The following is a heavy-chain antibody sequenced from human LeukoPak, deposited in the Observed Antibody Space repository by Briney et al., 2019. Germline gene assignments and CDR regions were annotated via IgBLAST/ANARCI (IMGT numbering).Heavy chain of an antibody. CDR1: GGSISSGGYY. J-gene: IGHJ4*02. V-gene: IGHV4-31*03. Sequence: SETLSLTCTVSGGSISSGGYYWSWIRQHPGKGLEWIGYIYYSASTDYNPSLRSRLTLSRDMSKNQFSLKLSSVTAADTAVYYCARGRFSDYGAGFDYWGQGTLVTVSS. D-gene: IGHD4-17*01. CDR2: IYYSAST. CDR3: ARGRFSDYGAGFDY.